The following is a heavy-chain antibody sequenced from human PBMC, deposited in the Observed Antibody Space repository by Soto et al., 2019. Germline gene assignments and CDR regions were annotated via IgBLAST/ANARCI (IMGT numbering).Heavy chain of an antibody. D-gene: IGHD2-2*01. CDR3: ATIYCSSTSCSSDYYYYMDV. V-gene: IGHV1-3*01. J-gene: IGHJ6*03. CDR2: INAGNGNT. CDR1: GYTFTSYA. Sequence: ASVKVSCKASGYTFTSYATHWVRQAPGQRLEWMGWINAGNGNTKYSQKFQGRVTITRDTSASTAYMELSSLRSEDTAVYYCATIYCSSTSCSSDYYYYMDVWGKGTTVTVSS.